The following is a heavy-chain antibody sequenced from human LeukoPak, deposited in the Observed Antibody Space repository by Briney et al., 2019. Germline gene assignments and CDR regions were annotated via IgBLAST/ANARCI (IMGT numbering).Heavy chain of an antibody. CDR3: ARVGITGTSAFDI. J-gene: IGHJ3*02. CDR2: ISSSSSYI. Sequence: GGSLRLSCAASGFTFSSYGMHWVRQAPGKGLEWVSSISSSSSYIYYADSVKGRFTISRDNAKNSLYLQMNNLRAEDTAVYYCARVGITGTSAFDIWGQGTMVTVSS. D-gene: IGHD1-7*01. CDR1: GFTFSSYG. V-gene: IGHV3-21*01.